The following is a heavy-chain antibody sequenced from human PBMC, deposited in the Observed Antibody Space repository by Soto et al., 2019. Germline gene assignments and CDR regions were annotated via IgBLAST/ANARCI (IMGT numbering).Heavy chain of an antibody. CDR2: IYYSGST. D-gene: IGHD1-26*01. Sequence: QLQLQESGPGLVKPSETLSLTCTVSGGSISSSSYYWGWIRQRPGKGLEWIGSIYYSGSTYYSPSLKRRVTLSVDTSKNQFSLKLSSVTAADTAVYYCARHGPGGSYSDYWGQGTLVTVSS. CDR3: ARHGPGGSYSDY. V-gene: IGHV4-39*01. J-gene: IGHJ4*02. CDR1: GGSISSSSYY.